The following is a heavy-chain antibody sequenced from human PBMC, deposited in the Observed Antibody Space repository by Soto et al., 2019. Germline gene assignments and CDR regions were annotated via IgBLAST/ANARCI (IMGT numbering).Heavy chain of an antibody. V-gene: IGHV3-9*01. J-gene: IGHJ3*02. CDR3: AKDRVLLWFGELYGAFDI. Sequence: EVQLVESGGGLVQPGRSLRLSCAASGFTFDDYAMHWVRQAPGKGLEWVSGISWNSGSIGYADSVKGRFTISRDNAKNSLYLQMNSLRAEDTALYYCAKDRVLLWFGELYGAFDIWGQGTMVTVSS. CDR2: ISWNSGSI. D-gene: IGHD3-10*01. CDR1: GFTFDDYA.